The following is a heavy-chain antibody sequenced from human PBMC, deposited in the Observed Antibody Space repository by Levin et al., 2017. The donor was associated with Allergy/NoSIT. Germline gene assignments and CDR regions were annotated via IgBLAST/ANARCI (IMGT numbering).Heavy chain of an antibody. CDR3: AKGEEYCSGGSCYVGDY. V-gene: IGHV3-23*01. CDR1: GFTFSSYA. CDR2: ISGSGGST. Sequence: GGSLRLSCAASGFTFSSYAMSWVRQAPGKGLEWVSAISGSGGSTYYADSVKGRFTISRDNSKNTLYLQMNSLRAEDTAVYYCAKGEEYCSGGSCYVGDYWGQGTLVTVSS. J-gene: IGHJ4*02. D-gene: IGHD2-15*01.